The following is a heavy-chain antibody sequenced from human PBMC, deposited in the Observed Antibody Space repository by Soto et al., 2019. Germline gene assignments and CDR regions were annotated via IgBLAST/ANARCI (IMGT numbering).Heavy chain of an antibody. D-gene: IGHD3-22*01. Sequence: GGSLRLSCAASGFTFSSYAMSWVRQAPGKGLEWVSAISGSGGSTYYSDSVKGRFTISRDNSKNTLYLQMNSLRAEDTAVYYCAKDKGLNYYDSSGYYHDYYYCYGMDVWGQGTTVTVSS. J-gene: IGHJ6*02. CDR1: GFTFSSYA. V-gene: IGHV3-23*01. CDR3: AKDKGLNYYDSSGYYHDYYYCYGMDV. CDR2: ISGSGGST.